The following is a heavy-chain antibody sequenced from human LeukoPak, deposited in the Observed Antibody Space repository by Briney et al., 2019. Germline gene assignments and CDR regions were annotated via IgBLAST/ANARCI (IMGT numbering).Heavy chain of an antibody. Sequence: ASVKVSCKASSYTFISYGISWVRQGPGHGLEWMGWISGYNGDTKYAQKLQGRVTMTTDTSTSTAYMELRSLTSDDTAVYFCARDHSSGWFRHAFDIWGQGTKVTVSS. CDR2: ISGYNGDT. CDR3: ARDHSSGWFRHAFDI. D-gene: IGHD6-19*01. V-gene: IGHV1-18*04. J-gene: IGHJ3*02. CDR1: SYTFISYG.